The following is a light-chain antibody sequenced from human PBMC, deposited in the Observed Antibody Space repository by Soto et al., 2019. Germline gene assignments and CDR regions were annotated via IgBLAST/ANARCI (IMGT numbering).Light chain of an antibody. V-gene: IGKV1-39*01. CDR3: QQTYTAPPT. CDR1: QSIATY. Sequence: DVQMTQSPSSLSASVGDRVTIPCRTSQSIATYLNWYQQKPGKAPILLIYGASILQSGVPSRFSGSGSGTDFTLTISSLLPEDFAVYYCQQTYTAPPTFGQGTKVEIK. J-gene: IGKJ1*01. CDR2: GAS.